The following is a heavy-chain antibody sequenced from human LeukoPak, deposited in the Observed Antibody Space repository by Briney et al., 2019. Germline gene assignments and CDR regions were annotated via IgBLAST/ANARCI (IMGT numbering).Heavy chain of an antibody. CDR1: GYTFTSYG. Sequence: GASVKVSCKASGYTFTSYGISWVRQAPGQGLEWMGWISAYNGNTNYAQKPQGRVTMTTDTSTSTAYMELRSLRSDDTAVYYCARDRSGYSYGYVEYWFDPWGQGTLVTVSS. D-gene: IGHD5-18*01. CDR2: ISAYNGNT. CDR3: ARDRSGYSYGYVEYWFDP. J-gene: IGHJ5*02. V-gene: IGHV1-18*01.